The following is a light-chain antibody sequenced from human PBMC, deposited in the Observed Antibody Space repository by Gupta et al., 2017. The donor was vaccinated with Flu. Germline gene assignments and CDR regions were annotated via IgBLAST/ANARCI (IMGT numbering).Light chain of an antibody. CDR3: AAWDDSLNGYWV. V-gene: IGLV1-44*01. Sequence: QSVLTQPPSASGTPGQRVTISCSGSSSNIGSNTVNWYQQLPGTAPKPLIYSNSQRPSGFPDRFSGSKSGTSASLAISGLQSEDEADYYCAAWDDSLNGYWVFGGGTKLTVL. CDR1: SSNIGSNT. J-gene: IGLJ3*02. CDR2: SNS.